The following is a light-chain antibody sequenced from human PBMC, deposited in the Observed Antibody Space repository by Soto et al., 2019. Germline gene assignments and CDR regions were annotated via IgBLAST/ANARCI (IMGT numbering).Light chain of an antibody. CDR1: SSDVGGYNY. CDR3: ASITGSDTYV. CDR2: EVS. V-gene: IGLV2-8*01. Sequence: QSALTQPPSASGSPRQSVTISCTGTSSDVGGYNYVSWYQQHPGKAPKLMIYEVSKRPSGVPDRLSGSTSGNTTSLTVSGLDVEDDADYYCASITGSDTYVFGRGTKLTVL. J-gene: IGLJ2*01.